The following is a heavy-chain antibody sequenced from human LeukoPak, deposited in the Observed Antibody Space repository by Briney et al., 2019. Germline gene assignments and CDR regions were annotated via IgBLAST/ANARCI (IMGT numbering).Heavy chain of an antibody. J-gene: IGHJ2*01. V-gene: IGHV3-48*02. CDR1: GFTFSIYS. Sequence: GGSLRLSCAASGFTFSIYSMNWVRQATGEGLVWLSYLSADSNTIYYADSVKGRFTISRDNAKTSLYLQMNTLRDEDTAVYYCARDRAAPTWFFDLWGRGTLVLVSS. D-gene: IGHD2-15*01. CDR3: ARDRAAPTWFFDL. CDR2: LSADSNTI.